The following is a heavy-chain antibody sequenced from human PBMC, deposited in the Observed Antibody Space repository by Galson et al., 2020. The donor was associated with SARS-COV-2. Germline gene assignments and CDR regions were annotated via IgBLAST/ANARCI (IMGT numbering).Heavy chain of an antibody. CDR1: GFSLSTSGVG. V-gene: IGHV2-5*02. J-gene: IGHJ2*01. D-gene: IGHD7-27*01. CDR2: IYWDDDK. CDR3: ALYKRGISFHWYFDL. Sequence: SGPTLVKPTQTLTLTCTFSGFSLSTSGVGVGWIRQPPGKALEWLALIYWDDDKRHSPSLQSRLTITKDTSKNQVVLTMTNMDPVDTATYYCALYKRGISFHWYFDLWGRGTLVTVSS.